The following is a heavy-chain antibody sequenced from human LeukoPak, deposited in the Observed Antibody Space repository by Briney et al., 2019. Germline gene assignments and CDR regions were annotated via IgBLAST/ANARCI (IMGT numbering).Heavy chain of an antibody. CDR2: IILIFGTA. D-gene: IGHD2-15*01. V-gene: IGHV1-69*13. J-gene: IGHJ5*02. CDR3: ARRYCSGGSCYRDHWFDP. CDR1: GGTFINYA. Sequence: SVKVSSKASGGTFINYAISSVRQAPGQGLEWMGGIILIFGTANYAQKFQGRVTITADESTSTAYMELSSLRSEDTAVYYCARRYCSGGSCYRDHWFDPWGQGTLVTVSS.